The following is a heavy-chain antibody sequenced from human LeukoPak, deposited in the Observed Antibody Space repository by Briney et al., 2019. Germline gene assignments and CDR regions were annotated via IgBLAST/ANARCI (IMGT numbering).Heavy chain of an antibody. CDR1: GFTFSNYA. V-gene: IGHV3-23*01. CDR2: ISGSGDTT. CDR3: GRKSGVVGATLGYWYFDL. D-gene: IGHD1-26*01. J-gene: IGHJ2*01. Sequence: GGSLRLSCAASGFTFSNYAMSWVRQAPGKGLEWVPAISGSGDTTYYADSVKGRFTISRDNSKNTLYLQVNSLRAEDTAVYYCGRKSGVVGATLGYWYFDLWGRGTLVTVSS.